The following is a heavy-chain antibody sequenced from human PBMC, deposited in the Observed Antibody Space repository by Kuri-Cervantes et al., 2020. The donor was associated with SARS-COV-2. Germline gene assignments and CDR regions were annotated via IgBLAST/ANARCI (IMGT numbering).Heavy chain of an antibody. V-gene: IGHV1-69*13. Sequence: SVKVSCKASGGTFSSYAISWVRQAPGQGLEWMGGIIPIFGTANYAQKFQGRVTITADESTSTAYMELSSLRSEDTAVYYCARGGGTYYDFWSGYYYWGQGTLVTVSS. CDR2: IIPIFGTA. D-gene: IGHD3-3*01. CDR3: ARGGGTYYDFWSGYYY. CDR1: GGTFSSYA. J-gene: IGHJ4*02.